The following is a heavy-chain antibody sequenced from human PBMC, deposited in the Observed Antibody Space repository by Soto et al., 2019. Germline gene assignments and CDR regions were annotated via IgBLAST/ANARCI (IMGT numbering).Heavy chain of an antibody. D-gene: IGHD2-2*01. V-gene: IGHV3-23*01. CDR3: ARAKSKYSSSLTVDY. CDR2: ISGSGGST. CDR1: GFTFSSYA. Sequence: GGSLRLSCAASGFTFSSYAMSWVRQAPGKGLEWVSAISGSGGSTYYADSVKGRFTISRDNSKNSLYLQMNSLRDEDTAVYYCARAKSKYSSSLTVDYWGQGTLVTVSS. J-gene: IGHJ4*02.